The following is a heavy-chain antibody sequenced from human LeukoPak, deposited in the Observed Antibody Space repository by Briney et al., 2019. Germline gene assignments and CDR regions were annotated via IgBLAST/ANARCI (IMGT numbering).Heavy chain of an antibody. D-gene: IGHD3-10*01. CDR3: ARQRAWFGERACVS. CDR1: GGSISSTTYY. CDR2: IYYSGRT. J-gene: IGHJ5*02. V-gene: IGHV4-39*01. Sequence: PSESLSLTCTVSGGSISSTTYYWGWLRQPPGKGLEGFVSIYYSGRTYYNPSLKSRITITVDTSKNQFSLKLSAMTAAETAAYFCARQRAWFGERACVSWGQGTLVTVPS.